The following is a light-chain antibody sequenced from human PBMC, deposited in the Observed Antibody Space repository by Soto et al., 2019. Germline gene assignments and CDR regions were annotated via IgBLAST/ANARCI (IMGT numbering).Light chain of an antibody. J-gene: IGKJ1*01. V-gene: IGKV3-15*01. CDR1: QSVNAN. CDR3: KQYNTWLWT. CDR2: GAS. Sequence: EVVMTQSPATLSVSPGERATLSCRASQSVNANLAWYQQKPGQAPRLLIHGASNRATGIPARFSGSGFGTDFIAASSRPPSVYFAVYYCKQYNTWLWTFAQGNKV.